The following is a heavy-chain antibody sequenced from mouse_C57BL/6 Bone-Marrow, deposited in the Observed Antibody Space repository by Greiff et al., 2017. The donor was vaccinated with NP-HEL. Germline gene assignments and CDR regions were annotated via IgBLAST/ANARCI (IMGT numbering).Heavy chain of an antibody. Sequence: QVQLKESGAELVRPGTSVKVSCKASGYAFTNYLIEWVKQRPGQGLEWIGVINPGSGGTNYTEKFKGKATLTADKSSSTAYMQLSSLTSEDSAVYFCARSEYPVYYYGSSPFAYWGQGTLVTVSA. J-gene: IGHJ3*01. CDR2: INPGSGGT. D-gene: IGHD1-1*01. CDR3: ARSEYPVYYYGSSPFAY. CDR1: GYAFTNYL. V-gene: IGHV1-54*01.